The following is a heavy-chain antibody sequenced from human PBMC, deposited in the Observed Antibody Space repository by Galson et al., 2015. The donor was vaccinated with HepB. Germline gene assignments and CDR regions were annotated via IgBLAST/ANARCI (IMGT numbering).Heavy chain of an antibody. CDR1: GFTFSSYA. CDR2: ISYDGSNK. V-gene: IGHV3-30-3*01. J-gene: IGHJ4*02. D-gene: IGHD6-19*01. CDR3: AGYSSGFKS. Sequence: SLRLSCAAPGFTFSSYATHWVRQAPGKGLEWVAVISYDGSNKYYADSVKGRFTISRDNSKNTLYPQMNSLRAEDTAVYYCAGYSSGFKSWGQGTLVTVSS.